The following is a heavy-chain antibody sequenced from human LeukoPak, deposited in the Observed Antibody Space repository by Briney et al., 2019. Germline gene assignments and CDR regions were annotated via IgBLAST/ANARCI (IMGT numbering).Heavy chain of an antibody. CDR2: IIPIFGTA. D-gene: IGHD3-10*01. Sequence: ASVTVSCKASGGTFSSYAISWVRQAPGQGLEWMGRIIPIFGTANYAQKFQGRVTITADKSTSTAYMELSSLRSEDTAVYYCARVAQHGTAGVRGVMPYDYWGQGTLATVSS. J-gene: IGHJ4*02. V-gene: IGHV1-69*06. CDR3: ARVAQHGTAGVRGVMPYDY. CDR1: GGTFSSYA.